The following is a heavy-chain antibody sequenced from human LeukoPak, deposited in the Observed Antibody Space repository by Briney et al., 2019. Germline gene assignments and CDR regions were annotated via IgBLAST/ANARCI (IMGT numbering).Heavy chain of an antibody. J-gene: IGHJ5*02. D-gene: IGHD3-10*01. Sequence: ETLSLTCAVYGGSFSRYYWSWIRQPPGKGLEWIGEINHSGINHSGSTNYNPSLKSRVTISIDTSKSQFSLKLTSVTAADTAVYYCARKKARRGNYYGSGSYYWFDPWGQGTLVTVSS. CDR2: INHSGINHSGST. V-gene: IGHV4-34*01. CDR3: ARKKARRGNYYGSGSYYWFDP. CDR1: GGSFSRYY.